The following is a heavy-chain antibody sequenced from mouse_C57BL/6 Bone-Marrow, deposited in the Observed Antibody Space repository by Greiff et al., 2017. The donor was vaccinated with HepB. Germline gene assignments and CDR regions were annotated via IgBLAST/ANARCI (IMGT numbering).Heavy chain of an antibody. V-gene: IGHV5-4*01. CDR1: GFTFSSYA. CDR3: ARDDGYDEAY. CDR2: ISDGGSYT. J-gene: IGHJ3*01. D-gene: IGHD2-2*01. Sequence: EVHLVESGGGLVKPGGSLKLSCAASGFTFSSYAMSWVRQTPEKRLEWVATISDGGSYTYYPDNVKGRFTISRDNAKNNLYLQMSHLKSEDTAMYYCARDDGYDEAYWGQGTLVTVFA.